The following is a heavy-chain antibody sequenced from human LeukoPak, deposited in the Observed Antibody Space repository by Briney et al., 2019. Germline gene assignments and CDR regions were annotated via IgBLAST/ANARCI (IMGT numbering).Heavy chain of an antibody. CDR3: AKAADVETLLLFDY. Sequence: GGSLRLXCAASGFTFSSYAMSWVRQAPGKGLEWVSAISGSGGSTYYADSVKGRFTISRDNSKNTLYLQMNSLRAEDTAVYYRAKAADVETLLLFDYWGQGTLVTVSS. V-gene: IGHV3-23*01. CDR1: GFTFSSYA. J-gene: IGHJ4*02. D-gene: IGHD3-3*01. CDR2: ISGSGGST.